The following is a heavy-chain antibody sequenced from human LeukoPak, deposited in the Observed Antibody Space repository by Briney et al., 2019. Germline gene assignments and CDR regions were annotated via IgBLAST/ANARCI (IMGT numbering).Heavy chain of an antibody. D-gene: IGHD1-7*01. J-gene: IGHJ6*02. CDR2: IYTSGST. CDR3: ARSALDWNFGDYYGMDV. CDR1: GRSINSYY. V-gene: IGHV4-4*07. Sequence: SQTLSLTCTVSGRSINSYYWSWIRQPAGKGLEWIGRIYTSGSTNYNPSLKGRVTMSIDTSKNQLSLTLSSVTAADTAVYYCARSALDWNFGDYYGMDVWGQGTTVTVSS.